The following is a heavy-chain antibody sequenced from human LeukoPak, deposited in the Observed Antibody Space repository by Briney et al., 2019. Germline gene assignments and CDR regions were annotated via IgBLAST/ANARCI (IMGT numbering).Heavy chain of an antibody. Sequence: PGGSLRLSCAASGFTFSSYWMHWVRQAPGKGLVWVSRINIDGSSTSYADSVKGRFTISRDNAKNSLYLQMNSLRAEDTAVYYCARAKRWSSGLFRYYYMDVWGKGTTVTISS. J-gene: IGHJ6*03. V-gene: IGHV3-74*01. CDR1: GFTFSSYW. CDR2: INIDGSST. CDR3: ARAKRWSSGLFRYYYMDV. D-gene: IGHD6-19*01.